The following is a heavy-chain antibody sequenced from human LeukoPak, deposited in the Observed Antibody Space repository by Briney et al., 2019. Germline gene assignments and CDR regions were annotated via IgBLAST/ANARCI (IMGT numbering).Heavy chain of an antibody. CDR1: GYSISSGYY. Sequence: SETLSLTCAVSGYSISSGYYWVWIRQPPGKGLEWIGSMYHSGSTYYNPSLKSRVTISVDTSKNQFSLKLSSVTAADTAVYYCARAIGLGSSDRYYFDYWGQGTLVTVSS. D-gene: IGHD6-13*01. J-gene: IGHJ4*02. CDR2: MYHSGST. V-gene: IGHV4-38-2*01. CDR3: ARAIGLGSSDRYYFDY.